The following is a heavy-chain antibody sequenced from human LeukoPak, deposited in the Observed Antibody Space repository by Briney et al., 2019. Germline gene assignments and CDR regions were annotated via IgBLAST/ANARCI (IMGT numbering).Heavy chain of an antibody. CDR3: AKDRGYCSGGSCYDPGSFGLGIGRNYYYGMDV. J-gene: IGHJ6*02. Sequence: PSETLSLTCAVYGGSFSGYYWSWVRQAPGKGLEWVSAISGSGGSTYYADSVKGRFTISRDNSKNTLYLQMNSLRAEDTAVYYCAKDRGYCSGGSCYDPGSFGLGIGRNYYYGMDVWGQGTTVTVSS. CDR2: ISGSGGST. CDR1: GGSFSGYY. D-gene: IGHD2-15*01. V-gene: IGHV3-23*01.